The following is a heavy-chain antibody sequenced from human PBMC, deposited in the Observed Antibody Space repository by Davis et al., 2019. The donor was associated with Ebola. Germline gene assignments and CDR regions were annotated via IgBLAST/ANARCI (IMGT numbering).Heavy chain of an antibody. CDR3: ARGSENWNYVDY. CDR2: ISSRGTNI. V-gene: IGHV3-48*02. D-gene: IGHD1-1*01. CDR1: GFTFTSYA. J-gene: IGHJ4*02. Sequence: GESLKISCAASGFTFTSYAMDWVRQAPGKGLEWVSYISSRGTNIYYADSVKGRFTISRDIAKNSLYLQMNSLRDEDTAVYYCARGSENWNYVDYWGQGTLVTVSS.